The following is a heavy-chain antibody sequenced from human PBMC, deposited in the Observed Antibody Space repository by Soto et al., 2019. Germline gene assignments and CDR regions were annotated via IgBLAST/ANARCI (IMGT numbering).Heavy chain of an antibody. CDR1: GGTFSSYA. CDR3: ARTLVKMATISQLGY. Sequence: QVQLVQSGAEVKKPGSSVKVSGKASGGTFSSYAISWVRQAPGQGLEWMGGIIPIFGTANYAQKFQGRVTITADESTSTAYMVLSSLRSEDTAVYYCARTLVKMATISQLGYWGQGTLVTVSS. V-gene: IGHV1-69*01. CDR2: IIPIFGTA. D-gene: IGHD5-12*01. J-gene: IGHJ4*02.